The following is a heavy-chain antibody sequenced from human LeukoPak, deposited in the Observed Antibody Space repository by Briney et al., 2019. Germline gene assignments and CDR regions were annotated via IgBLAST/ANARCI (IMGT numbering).Heavy chain of an antibody. CDR1: GYSFTSYW. D-gene: IGHD2-15*01. CDR3: ARISGYCSGGSCYWIDY. J-gene: IGHJ4*02. Sequence: GESLKISCQGSGYSFTSYWIGWVRQMPGKGLEWMGIIYPGDSDTRYSPSFQGQVTISADKSISTAYLQWSSLKASDTAMYYCARISGYCSGGSCYWIDYWGQGTLVTVPS. CDR2: IYPGDSDT. V-gene: IGHV5-51*01.